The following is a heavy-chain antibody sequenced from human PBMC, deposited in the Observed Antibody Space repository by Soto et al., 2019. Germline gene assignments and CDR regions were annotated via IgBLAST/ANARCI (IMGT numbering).Heavy chain of an antibody. CDR3: ARAAVVPAATWFDP. D-gene: IGHD2-2*01. CDR1: GGSISSGGYY. CDR2: IYYSGST. V-gene: IGHV4-31*03. Sequence: SETLSLTCTVSGGSISSGGYYWSWIRQHPGKGLEWIGYIYYSGSTYYNPSLKSRVTISVDTSKNQFSLKLSSVTAADTAVYYCARAAVVPAATWFDPWGQGTLVTVSS. J-gene: IGHJ5*02.